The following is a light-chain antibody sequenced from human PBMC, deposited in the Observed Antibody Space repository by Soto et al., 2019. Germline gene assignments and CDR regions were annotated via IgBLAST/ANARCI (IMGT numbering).Light chain of an antibody. J-gene: IGLJ2*01. Sequence: QSVLTQPPSVSAAPGQTVTISCSGSGSNIGSNSVSWYQQVPGTAPKLLLYDNNKRPSGIPDRFSGSKSGTSATLGIAGLQTADEADYYCGTWESYLSVGVFGGGTKLTVL. CDR1: GSNIGSNS. CDR3: GTWESYLSVGV. CDR2: DNN. V-gene: IGLV1-51*01.